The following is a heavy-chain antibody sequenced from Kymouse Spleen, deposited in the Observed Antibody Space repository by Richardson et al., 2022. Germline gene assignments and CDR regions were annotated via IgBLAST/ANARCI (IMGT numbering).Heavy chain of an antibody. D-gene: IGHD1-7*01. V-gene: IGHV3-74*01. CDR1: GFTFSSYW. CDR2: INSDGSST. CDR3: ARSGITGTFYYYYGMDV. Sequence: EVQLVESGGGLVQPGGSLRLSCAASGFTFSSYWMHWVRQAPGKGLVWVSRINSDGSSTSYADSVKGRFTISRDNAKNTLYLQMNSLRAEDTAVYYCARSGITGTFYYYYGMDVWGQGTTVTVSS. J-gene: IGHJ6*02.